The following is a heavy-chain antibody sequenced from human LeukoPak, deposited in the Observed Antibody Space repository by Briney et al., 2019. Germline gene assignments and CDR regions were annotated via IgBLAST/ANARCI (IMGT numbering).Heavy chain of an antibody. CDR3: ARGGSGWSTRMCAFDI. CDR1: GFTFSSYS. V-gene: IGHV3-21*01. D-gene: IGHD6-19*01. CDR2: ISSSSSYI. Sequence: GGSLRLSCAASGFTFSSYSMHWVRQAPGKGLEWVSSISSSSSYIYYADSVKGRFTISRDNAKNSLYLQMNSLRAEDTAVYYCARGGSGWSTRMCAFDIWGQGTMVTVSS. J-gene: IGHJ3*02.